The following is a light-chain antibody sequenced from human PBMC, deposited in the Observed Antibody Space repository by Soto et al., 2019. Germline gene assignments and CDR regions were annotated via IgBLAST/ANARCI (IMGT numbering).Light chain of an antibody. CDR3: QQSYSTPR. CDR2: AAS. V-gene: IGKV1-39*01. J-gene: IGKJ3*01. Sequence: DIPMTQNPSSLSASVGDRVTITCRASQSISSYLNWYQQKPGKAPKLLIYAASSLQSGVPSRFSGSGAGTDFTLTISSLQPEDFATYYCQQSYSTPRFGPGTKVDIK. CDR1: QSISSY.